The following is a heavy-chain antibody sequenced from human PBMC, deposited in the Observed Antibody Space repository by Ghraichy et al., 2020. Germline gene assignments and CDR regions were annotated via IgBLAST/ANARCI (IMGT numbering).Heavy chain of an antibody. J-gene: IGHJ4*02. D-gene: IGHD3-10*02. CDR1: GGSFSGYY. CDR3: ARGLCPDY. Sequence: SETLSLTCAVYGGSFSGYYWSWIRQPPGKELEWIGEINHSGSTNYNPSLKSRVTISVDTSKNQFSLKLSSVTAADTAVYYCARGLCPDYWGQGTLVTVSS. CDR2: INHSGST. V-gene: IGHV4-34*01.